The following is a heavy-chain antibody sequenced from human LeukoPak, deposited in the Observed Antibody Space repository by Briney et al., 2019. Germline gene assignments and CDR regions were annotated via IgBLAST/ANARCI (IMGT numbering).Heavy chain of an antibody. D-gene: IGHD6-13*01. CDR1: GFTFSSYS. Sequence: GGSLRRSCAASGFTFSSYSMNWVRQAPGKGLEWVSYISSSSSTIYYADSVKGRFTISRDNAKNSLYLQMNSLRDEDTAVYYCARVYSSSWKIGGAFDIWGQGTMVTVSS. J-gene: IGHJ3*02. CDR3: ARVYSSSWKIGGAFDI. CDR2: ISSSSSTI. V-gene: IGHV3-48*02.